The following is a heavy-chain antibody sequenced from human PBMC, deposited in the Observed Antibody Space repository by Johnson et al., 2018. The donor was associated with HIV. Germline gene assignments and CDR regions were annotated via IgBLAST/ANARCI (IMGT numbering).Heavy chain of an antibody. V-gene: IGHV3-30-3*01. J-gene: IGHJ3*02. CDR2: ISYDGDNK. Sequence: QVQLVESGGGLVQPWGSLRLSCAASGFTFSSYAMHWVRQAPGKGLEWVAVISYDGDNKYYVDSVKGRFTISRDNAKNSLYLQMNSLRAEDTAVYYCARAEGLTGRNAFDIWGQGTMVTVSS. CDR3: ARAEGLTGRNAFDI. D-gene: IGHD1-20*01. CDR1: GFTFSSYA.